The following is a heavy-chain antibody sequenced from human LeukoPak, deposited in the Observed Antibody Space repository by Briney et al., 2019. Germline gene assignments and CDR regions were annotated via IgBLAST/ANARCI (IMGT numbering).Heavy chain of an antibody. CDR3: AKVGSSSRAFDY. CDR2: ISGSGGST. D-gene: IGHD6-13*01. J-gene: IGHJ4*02. CDR1: GFTFGSYA. V-gene: IGHV3-23*01. Sequence: GGSLRLSCAASGFTFGSYAMSWVRQAPGKGLEWVSAISGSGGSTYYADSVKGRFTISRDNSKNTLYLQMNSLRAEDTAVYYCAKVGSSSRAFDYWGQGTLVTVSS.